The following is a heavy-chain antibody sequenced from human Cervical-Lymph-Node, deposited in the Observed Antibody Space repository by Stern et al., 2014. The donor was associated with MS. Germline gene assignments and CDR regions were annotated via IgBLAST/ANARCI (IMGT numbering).Heavy chain of an antibody. J-gene: IGHJ4*02. D-gene: IGHD1-14*01. CDR2: IYPGDSET. V-gene: IGHV5-51*01. Sequence: VQLVQSGAELIRPGESLKISCKGSGYKFSIYWIAWVRQMPGKGLEWMGIIYPGDSETRYSPSFQGQVTMSADQATSTAYLQWSSLNASDTAMYFCARQTTAWASDVWGQGTLVTVSS. CDR3: ARQTTAWASDV. CDR1: GYKFSIYW.